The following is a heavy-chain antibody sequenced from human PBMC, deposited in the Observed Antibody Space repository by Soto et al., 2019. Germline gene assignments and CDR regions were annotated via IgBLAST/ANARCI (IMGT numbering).Heavy chain of an antibody. D-gene: IGHD3-9*01. CDR3: ARHHLIALYDILVWFDP. Sequence: PSETLSLTCTVSGGSISSSSYYWGWIRQPPGKGLEWIGSIYYSGSTYYNPSLKSRVTISVDTSKNQFSLKLSSVTAADTAVYYCARHHLIALYDILVWFDPWGQGTLVTVSS. J-gene: IGHJ5*02. CDR1: GGSISSSSYY. CDR2: IYYSGST. V-gene: IGHV4-39*01.